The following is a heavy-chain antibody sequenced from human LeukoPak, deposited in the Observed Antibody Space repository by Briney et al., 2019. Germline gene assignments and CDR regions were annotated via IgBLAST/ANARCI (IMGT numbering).Heavy chain of an antibody. V-gene: IGHV1-2*02. J-gene: IGHJ4*02. Sequence: ASVKVSCKASGYTFTGYYMHWVRPAPGQGLEWMGWINPNSGGTNYAQKFQGRVTMTRDTSISTAYMELSRLRSDDTAVYYCARPDYDFWSGYSGRFDYWGQGTLVTVSS. CDR2: INPNSGGT. CDR1: GYTFTGYY. D-gene: IGHD3-3*01. CDR3: ARPDYDFWSGYSGRFDY.